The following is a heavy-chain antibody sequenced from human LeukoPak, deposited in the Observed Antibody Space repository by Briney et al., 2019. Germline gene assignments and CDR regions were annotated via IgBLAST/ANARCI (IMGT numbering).Heavy chain of an antibody. J-gene: IGHJ3*02. D-gene: IGHD2-2*01. CDR3: ARDRLDCSSTSCYDPPFDAFDI. Sequence: ASVKVSCKASGYTFTGYYMHWVRQAPGQGLEWMGWINPNSGGTNYAQKFQGWVTMTRDTSISTAYMELSRLRSDDTAVYYCARDRLDCSSTSCYDPPFDAFDIWGQGTMVTVSS. CDR1: GYTFTGYY. CDR2: INPNSGGT. V-gene: IGHV1-2*04.